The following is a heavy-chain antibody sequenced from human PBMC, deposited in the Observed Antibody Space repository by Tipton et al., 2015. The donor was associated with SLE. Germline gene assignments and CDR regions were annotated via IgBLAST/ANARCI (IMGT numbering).Heavy chain of an antibody. V-gene: IGHV4-61*02. CDR1: GGSLSSGGYY. CDR2: IYNSGCT. J-gene: IGHJ4*02. Sequence: TLSLTCTVSGGSLSSGGYYWTWIRQSAGKGLEWIGRIYNSGCTNYNPSLKSRVTISLDTSRKQFSLRLTSVTAADTAVYYCARQWAQGGSGTYFDSWGQGARVTGSS. D-gene: IGHD3-16*01. CDR3: ARQWAQGGSGTYFDS.